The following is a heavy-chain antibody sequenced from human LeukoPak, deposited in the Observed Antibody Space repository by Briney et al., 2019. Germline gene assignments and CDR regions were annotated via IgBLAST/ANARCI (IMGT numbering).Heavy chain of an antibody. D-gene: IGHD3-3*01. CDR3: ARDHSDYDFWSGPNY. CDR2: INLSGGST. CDR1: GYTFTSYY. V-gene: IGHV1-46*01. J-gene: IGHJ4*02. Sequence: EASVKVSCKASGYTFTSYYMHWVRQAPGQGLEWTGIINLSGGSTSYAQKFQGRVTMTRDMSTSTVYMELSSLRSEDTAVYYCARDHSDYDFWSGPNYWGQGTLVTVSS.